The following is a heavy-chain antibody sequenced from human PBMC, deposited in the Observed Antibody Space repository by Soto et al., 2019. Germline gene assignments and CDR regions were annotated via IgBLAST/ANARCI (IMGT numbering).Heavy chain of an antibody. CDR3: ARVVEVAARSWGWFDP. CDR2: IIPILGIA. Sequence: ASVKVSCKASGGTFSSYTISWVRQAPGQGLEWMGRIIPILGIANYAQKFQGRVTITADKSTSTAYMELSSLRSEDTAVYYCARVVEVAARSWGWFDPWGQGTLVTVSS. V-gene: IGHV1-69*02. CDR1: GGTFSSYT. J-gene: IGHJ5*02. D-gene: IGHD2-15*01.